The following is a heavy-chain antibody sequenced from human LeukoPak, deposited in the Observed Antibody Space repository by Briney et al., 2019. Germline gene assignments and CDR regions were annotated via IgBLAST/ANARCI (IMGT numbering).Heavy chain of an antibody. CDR1: GYTFTSYY. D-gene: IGHD2-2*01. J-gene: IGHJ5*02. Sequence: ASVKVSCKASGYTFTSYYMHWVRQAPGQGLEWMGIINPSCGSTSYAQKFQGRVTTTRDMSTSTVYMELSSLRSEDTDVYYCAREGSTRRWFDPWGQGKLVTVSS. CDR2: INPSCGST. CDR3: AREGSTRRWFDP. V-gene: IGHV1-46*01.